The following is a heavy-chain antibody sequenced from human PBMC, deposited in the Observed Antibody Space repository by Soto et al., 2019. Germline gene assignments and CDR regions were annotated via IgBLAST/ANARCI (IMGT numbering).Heavy chain of an antibody. J-gene: IGHJ5*02. CDR1: GGSISSSSYY. D-gene: IGHD2-2*01. CDR3: ARPVLGYCSSTSCSDNWFDP. Sequence: SETLSLTCTVSGGSISSSSYYWGWIRQPPGKGLEWIGSIYYSGSTYYNPSLKSRVTISVDTSKNQFSLKLSSVTAADTAVYYCARPVLGYCSSTSCSDNWFDPWGQGTLVTVSS. CDR2: IYYSGST. V-gene: IGHV4-39*01.